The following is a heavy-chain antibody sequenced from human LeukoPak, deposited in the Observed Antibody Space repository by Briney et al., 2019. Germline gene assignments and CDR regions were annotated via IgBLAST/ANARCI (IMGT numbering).Heavy chain of an antibody. CDR3: VIKPTKAVGLADYYFDY. D-gene: IGHD6-19*01. V-gene: IGHV3-33*01. CDR1: GFTFSSYS. Sequence: GRSLRLTCAVSGFTFSSYSRQCVRQAPGKGLEWVAVIWYDGSNKYYADSVKGRFTISRDNSKNTLYLQMNSLRAEDTAVYYCVIKPTKAVGLADYYFDYWGQGTLVTVSS. CDR2: IWYDGSNK. J-gene: IGHJ4*02.